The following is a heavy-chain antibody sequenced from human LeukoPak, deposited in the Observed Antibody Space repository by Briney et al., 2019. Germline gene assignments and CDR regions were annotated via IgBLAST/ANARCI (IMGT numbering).Heavy chain of an antibody. D-gene: IGHD3-22*01. CDR3: ARGRPLYYYDSSGYLNWFDP. V-gene: IGHV4-59*12. J-gene: IGHJ5*02. Sequence: SETLSLTCTVSGASISSYYWSWIRQPPGKGLEWIASRHYRGTTNYNPSLESRVTISVDTSRKQFSLKLSSVTAADTAVYYCARGRPLYYYDSSGYLNWFDPWGQGTLVTVSS. CDR1: GASISSYY. CDR2: RHYRGTT.